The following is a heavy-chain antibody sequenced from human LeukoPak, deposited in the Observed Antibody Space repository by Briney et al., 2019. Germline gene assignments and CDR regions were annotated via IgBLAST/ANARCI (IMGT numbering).Heavy chain of an antibody. D-gene: IGHD3-22*01. CDR1: GYSFTSYW. V-gene: IGHV5-51*01. J-gene: IGHJ4*02. Sequence: GESLEISCKGSGYSFTSYWIGWVRQMPGKGLKWMGIIYPGDSDTRYSPSFQGQVTISADKSISTAYLQWSSLKASDTAMYYCARHRYYYDSSGPRYYFDYWGQGTLVTVSS. CDR3: ARHRYYYDSSGPRYYFDY. CDR2: IYPGDSDT.